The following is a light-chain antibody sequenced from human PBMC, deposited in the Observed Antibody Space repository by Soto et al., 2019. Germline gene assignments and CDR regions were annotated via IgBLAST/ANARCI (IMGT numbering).Light chain of an antibody. J-gene: IGKJ1*01. V-gene: IGKV3-20*01. CDR1: QNISNY. CDR3: QQYGSSPPT. Sequence: EIVLTQSPGTLSLSPGKRATLSCRASQNISNYLIWYQQKPGQAPRLLIYDVSNRATGIPARFSGSGSGTDFTLTINRLEPEDFALYYCQQYGSSPPTFGQGTKVDIK. CDR2: DVS.